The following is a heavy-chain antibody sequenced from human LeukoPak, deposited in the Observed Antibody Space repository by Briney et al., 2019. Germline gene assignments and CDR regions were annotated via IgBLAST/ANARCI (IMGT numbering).Heavy chain of an antibody. Sequence: GGSLRLSCAASGFSVSSTYMSWVRRAPGKGLEWVSVIYSTGSTYNADSVKGRFTISRDSSKNTVYLQMNSLRADDTAVYYCGRDVRYWGQGTLVTVS. CDR2: IYSTGST. J-gene: IGHJ4*02. CDR1: GFSVSSTY. V-gene: IGHV3-53*01. CDR3: GRDVRY.